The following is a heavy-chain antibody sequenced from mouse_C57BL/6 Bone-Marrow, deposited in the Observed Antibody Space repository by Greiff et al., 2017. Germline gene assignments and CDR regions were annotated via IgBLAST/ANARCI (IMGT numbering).Heavy chain of an antibody. J-gene: IGHJ2*01. D-gene: IGHD1-1*01. CDR1: GYTFTSYW. V-gene: IGHV1-59*01. CDR3: ARSDYGSSFDY. CDR2: IDPSDSYT. Sequence: VQLQQPGAELVRPGTSVKLSCKASGYTFTSYWMHWVKQRPGQGLEWIGVIDPSDSYTNYNQKFKGKATLTVDTSSSTAYMQLSSLTSEDSAVYYGARSDYGSSFDYWGQGTTLTVSS.